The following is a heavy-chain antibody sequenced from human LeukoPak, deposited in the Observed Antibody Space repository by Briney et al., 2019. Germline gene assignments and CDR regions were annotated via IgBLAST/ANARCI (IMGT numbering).Heavy chain of an antibody. D-gene: IGHD2-2*02. J-gene: IGHJ6*02. CDR1: GGSISSDDYY. V-gene: IGHV4-30-4*01. Sequence: SETLSLTCTVSGGSISSDDYYWSWIRQPPEKGLEWIGYIYYSGSTYYNASLRSRITISADTSKNQFSLKLSSVTAADTAVYFCARGTRYCTNTSCYKTAMDVWGQGTTVTVSS. CDR3: ARGTRYCTNTSCYKTAMDV. CDR2: IYYSGST.